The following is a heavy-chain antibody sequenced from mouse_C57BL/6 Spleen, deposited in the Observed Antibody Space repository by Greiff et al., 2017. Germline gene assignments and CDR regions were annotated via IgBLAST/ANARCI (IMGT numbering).Heavy chain of an antibody. CDR1: GFTFSSYG. CDR3: ARQHYDVLGFDY. D-gene: IGHD2-4*01. Sequence: DVQLVESGGDLVKPGGSLKLSCAASGFTFSSYGMSWVRQTPDKRLEWVATISSGGSYTYYPDSVKGRFTISRDNAKNTLYLQMSSLKSEDTAMYYCARQHYDVLGFDYWGQGTTLTVSS. V-gene: IGHV5-6*01. CDR2: ISSGGSYT. J-gene: IGHJ2*01.